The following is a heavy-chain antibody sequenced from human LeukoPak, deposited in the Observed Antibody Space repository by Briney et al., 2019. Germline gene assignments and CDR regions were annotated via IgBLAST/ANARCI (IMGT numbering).Heavy chain of an antibody. V-gene: IGHV4-61*01. CDR3: ARVSGNSSGWYLAFDI. CDR1: GGSVSSGSYY. D-gene: IGHD6-19*01. J-gene: IGHJ3*02. CDR2: IYYSGST. Sequence: SETLSLTCTVSGGSVSSGSYYWSWIRQPPGKGLEWIGYIYYSGSTNYNPSLKSRVTISVDTSKNQFSLKLSSVTAADTAMYYCARVSGNSSGWYLAFDIWGQGTMVTVSS.